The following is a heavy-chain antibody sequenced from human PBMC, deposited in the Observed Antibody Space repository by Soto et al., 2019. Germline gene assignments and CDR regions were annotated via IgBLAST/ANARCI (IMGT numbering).Heavy chain of an antibody. V-gene: IGHV1-3*01. J-gene: IGHJ6*02. CDR2: INAGNGNT. CDR1: GYTCTSYA. CDR3: ARAGITIFPVVGEPEYGMDV. Sequence: ASVKVSCKASGYTCTSYAMHWVRQAPGQRLEWMGWINAGNGNTKYSQKFQGRVTITRDTSASTAYMELSSLRSEDTAVYYCARAGITIFPVVGEPEYGMDVWGQGTTVTVSS. D-gene: IGHD3-3*01.